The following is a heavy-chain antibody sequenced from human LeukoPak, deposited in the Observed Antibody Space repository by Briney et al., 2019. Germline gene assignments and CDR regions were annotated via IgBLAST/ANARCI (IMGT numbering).Heavy chain of an antibody. CDR2: IKQDGSEK. CDR1: GFTFSSYW. D-gene: IGHD3-22*01. V-gene: IGHV3-7*01. J-gene: IGHJ5*02. CDR3: ARDYHDSSGYSRGAYNWFDP. Sequence: PGGSLRLSCAASGFTFSSYWMSWVRQAPGKGLEWVANIKQDGSEKYYVDSVKGRFTISRDNAKNSLYLQMNSLRAEDTAVYYCARDYHDSSGYSRGAYNWFDPWGQGTLVTVSS.